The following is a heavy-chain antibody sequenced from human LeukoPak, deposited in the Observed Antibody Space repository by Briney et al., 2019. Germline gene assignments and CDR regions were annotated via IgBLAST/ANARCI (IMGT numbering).Heavy chain of an antibody. V-gene: IGHV3-21*01. CDR1: GFTFGSYE. Sequence: GGSLRLSCAASGFTFGSYEMNWVRQAPGKGLECVSSISSTSSYIYYADSVRGRFTISRDNAKNSLYLQMNSLRAEDAAVYYCARLIISESGRAFDLWGQGTMVTVSS. D-gene: IGHD3-10*01. CDR3: ARLIISESGRAFDL. CDR2: ISSTSSYI. J-gene: IGHJ3*01.